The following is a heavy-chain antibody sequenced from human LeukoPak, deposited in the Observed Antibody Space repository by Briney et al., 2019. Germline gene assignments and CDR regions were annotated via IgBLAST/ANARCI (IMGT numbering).Heavy chain of an antibody. Sequence: GGSLRLSCAVSGFTFSGFWMSWSRQAPGKGLEWVASINSDGSEGYYADVVKGRFTISRDNAKNSLYLQINSLRAEDTAVYYCARSSYSSSSSVWGQGTLVTVSS. CDR1: GFTFSGFW. D-gene: IGHD6-6*01. CDR2: INSDGSEG. V-gene: IGHV3-7*03. CDR3: ARSSYSSSSSV. J-gene: IGHJ3*01.